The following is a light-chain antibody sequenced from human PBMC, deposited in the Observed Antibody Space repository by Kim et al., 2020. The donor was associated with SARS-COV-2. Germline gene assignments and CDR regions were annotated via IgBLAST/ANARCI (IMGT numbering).Light chain of an antibody. CDR2: TDD. V-gene: IGLV1-44*01. Sequence: VLTQPPSASGTPGQRVTISCSGSSSNIGSNTVNWYQQFPGTAPQLLIDTDDRRPSGVSDRVSCSKSGTSASLAISALRSEDEAAYYCATWDDSLDVWMFGGGTQLTVL. CDR3: ATWDDSLDVWM. CDR1: SSNIGSNT. J-gene: IGLJ3*02.